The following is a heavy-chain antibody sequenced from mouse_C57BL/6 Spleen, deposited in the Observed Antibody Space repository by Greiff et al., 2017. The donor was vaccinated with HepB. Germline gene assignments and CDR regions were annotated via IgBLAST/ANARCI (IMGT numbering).Heavy chain of an antibody. V-gene: IGHV1-64*01. CDR2: IHPNSGST. D-gene: IGHD4-1*02. CDR1: GYTFTSYW. CDR3: ARSSTGTGFAY. J-gene: IGHJ3*01. Sequence: QVQLKQPGAELVKPGASVKLSCKASGYTFTSYWMHWVKQRPGQGLEWIGMIHPNSGSTNYNEKFKSKATLTVDKSSSTAYMQLSSLTSEDSAVYYCARSSTGTGFAYWGQVTLVTVSA.